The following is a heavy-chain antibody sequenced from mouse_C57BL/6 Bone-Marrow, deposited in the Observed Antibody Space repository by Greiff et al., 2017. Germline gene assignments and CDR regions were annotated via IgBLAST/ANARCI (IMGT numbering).Heavy chain of an antibody. CDR3: AMGWLLLYFAY. CDR2: IHPSDSDT. J-gene: IGHJ2*01. Sequence: VQLQQPGAELVKPGASVKVSCKASGYTFTSYWMHWVKQRPGQGLEWIGRIHPSDSDTNYNQNFKGKATFTVAKSSSTAYMHLSSLTSEDYAVYYCAMGWLLLYFAYWGQGTTLTVSS. D-gene: IGHD2-3*01. V-gene: IGHV1-74*01. CDR1: GYTFTSYW.